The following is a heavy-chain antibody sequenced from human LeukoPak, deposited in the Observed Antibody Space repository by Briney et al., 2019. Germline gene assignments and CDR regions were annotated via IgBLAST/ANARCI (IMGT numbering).Heavy chain of an antibody. CDR3: ARRGYSGYDYFDY. CDR1: GGSISSYY. D-gene: IGHD5-12*01. CDR2: IYTSGST. Sequence: SETLSLTCTVSGGSISSYYWSWIRQPPGKGLEWIGYIYTSGSTNYNPCLKSRVTISVDTSKNQFSLKLSSVTAADTAVYYCARRGYSGYDYFDYWGQGTLVTVSS. J-gene: IGHJ4*02. V-gene: IGHV4-4*09.